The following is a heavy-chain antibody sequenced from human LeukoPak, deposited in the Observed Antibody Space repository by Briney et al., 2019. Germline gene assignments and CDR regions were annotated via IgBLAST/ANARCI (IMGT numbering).Heavy chain of an antibody. Sequence: SQTLSLTCAVSGGSISSGGYYWSWIRQPPGKGLEWIGEINHSGSTNYNPSLKSRVTISVDTSKNQFSLKLSSVTAADTAVYYCARGRYYYGSGSYYKGGYYFDYWGQGTLVTVSS. J-gene: IGHJ4*02. CDR1: GGSISSGGYY. CDR2: INHSGST. D-gene: IGHD3-10*01. CDR3: ARGRYYYGSGSYYKGGYYFDY. V-gene: IGHV4-30-2*01.